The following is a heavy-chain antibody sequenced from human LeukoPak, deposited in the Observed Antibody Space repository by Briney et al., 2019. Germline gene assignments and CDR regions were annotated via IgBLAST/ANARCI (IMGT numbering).Heavy chain of an antibody. CDR2: INSDGSST. CDR1: GFTFSSYW. D-gene: IGHD1-26*01. V-gene: IGHV3-74*01. J-gene: IGHJ6*02. Sequence: GGSLRLSCAASGFTFSSYWMHWVRQAPGKGLVWVSRINSDGSSTSYADSVKGRFTISRDNAKNTLYLQMNSLRAEDTAVYYCARDMYSGSYYGYYYYDGMDVWGQGTTVTVSS. CDR3: ARDMYSGSYYGYYYYDGMDV.